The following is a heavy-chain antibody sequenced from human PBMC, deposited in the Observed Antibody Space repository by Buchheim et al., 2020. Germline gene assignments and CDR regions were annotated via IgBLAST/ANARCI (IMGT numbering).Heavy chain of an antibody. CDR1: GGTFSSYA. CDR2: IIPIFGTA. Sequence: QVQLVQSGAEVKKPGSSVKVSCKASGGTFSSYAISWVRQAPGQGLEWMGGIIPIFGTANYAQKFQGRVTITADKSTSTAYMELSSLRPEDTAVYYCARGCRSTSCYTKDYYYYMDVWGKGTT. V-gene: IGHV1-69*06. CDR3: ARGCRSTSCYTKDYYYYMDV. J-gene: IGHJ6*03. D-gene: IGHD2-2*02.